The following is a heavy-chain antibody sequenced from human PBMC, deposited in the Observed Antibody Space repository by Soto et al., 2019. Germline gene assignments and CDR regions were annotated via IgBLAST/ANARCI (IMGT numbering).Heavy chain of an antibody. CDR3: AREGRQYYYYYYGMDV. D-gene: IGHD3-10*01. Sequence: SGTLSLTCTVSGGSISSYYWSWIRQPPGKGLEWIGYIYYSGSTNYNPSLKSRVTISVDTSKNQFSLKLSSVTAADTAVYYCAREGRQYYYYYYGMDVWGQGTTVTVS. V-gene: IGHV4-59*01. CDR1: GGSISSYY. J-gene: IGHJ6*02. CDR2: IYYSGST.